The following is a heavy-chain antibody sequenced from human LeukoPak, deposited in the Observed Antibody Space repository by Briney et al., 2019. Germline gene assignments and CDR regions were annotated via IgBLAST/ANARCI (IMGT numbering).Heavy chain of an antibody. J-gene: IGHJ4*02. V-gene: IGHV4-30-4*08. D-gene: IGHD5-18*01. CDR3: ARLYSYGYYYFDY. CDR1: GGSISSGAYY. Sequence: SQTLSLTCTVSGGSISSGAYYWTWIRQHPGKGLEWIGYIYYSGSTYYNPSLKSRVTISVDTSKNQFSLKLSSVTAADTAVYYCARLYSYGYYYFDYWGQGTLVTVSS. CDR2: IYYSGST.